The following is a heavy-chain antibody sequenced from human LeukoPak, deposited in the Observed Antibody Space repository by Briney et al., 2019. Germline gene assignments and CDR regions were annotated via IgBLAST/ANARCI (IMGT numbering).Heavy chain of an antibody. Sequence: PSETLSLTCTVSGGSISSSSYYWGSIRQPPGKGLEWIGSIYYSGSTYYNPSLKSRVTISVDTSKTQFSLKLSSVTAADTAVYYCARDLTTVTERWGQGTLVTVSS. CDR2: IYYSGST. CDR1: GGSISSSSYY. CDR3: ARDLTTVTER. D-gene: IGHD4-17*01. V-gene: IGHV4-39*07. J-gene: IGHJ4*02.